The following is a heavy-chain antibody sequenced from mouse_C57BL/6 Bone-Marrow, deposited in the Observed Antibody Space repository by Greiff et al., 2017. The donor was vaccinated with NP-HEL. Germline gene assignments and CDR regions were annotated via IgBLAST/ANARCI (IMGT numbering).Heavy chain of an antibody. CDR3: ARGDYGRDMDY. V-gene: IGHV5-16*01. CDR1: GFTFSDYY. D-gene: IGHD2-4*01. CDR2: INYDGSST. J-gene: IGHJ4*01. Sequence: EVQLVESEGGLVQPGSSMKLSCTASGFTFSDYYMAWVRQVPEKSLEWVANINYDGSSTYYLDSLKSRFIISRDNAKNILYLQMSSLKSEDTATYYCARGDYGRDMDYWGQGTSVTVSS.